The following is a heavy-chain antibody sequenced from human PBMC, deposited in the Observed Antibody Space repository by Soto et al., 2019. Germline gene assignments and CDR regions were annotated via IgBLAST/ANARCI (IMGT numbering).Heavy chain of an antibody. CDR1: GGSISDHY. D-gene: IGHD5-18*01. Sequence: SETLSLTCTVSGGSISDHYWTWIRQPPGKGLEWIGYIYYSGSTNYNPSLKSRVTISVDTSKHQFSLKLSSVTAADTAVYYCAAPGEDTAMAPPDYWGQGTLVTVSS. J-gene: IGHJ4*02. CDR2: IYYSGST. CDR3: AAPGEDTAMAPPDY. V-gene: IGHV4-59*11.